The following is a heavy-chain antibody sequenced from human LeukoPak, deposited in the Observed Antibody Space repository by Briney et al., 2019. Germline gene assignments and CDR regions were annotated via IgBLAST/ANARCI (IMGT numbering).Heavy chain of an antibody. CDR3: ARVTFESSSWYLGY. V-gene: IGHV4-59*01. D-gene: IGHD6-13*01. CDR2: IYYSGST. Sequence: ASETLSLTCTVSGGSISSYYWSWIRQPPGKGLEWIGYIYYSGSTNYNPSLKSRVTISVDTSKNQFSLKLSSVTAADTAVYYCARVTFESSSWYLGYWGQGTLVTVSS. CDR1: GGSISSYY. J-gene: IGHJ4*02.